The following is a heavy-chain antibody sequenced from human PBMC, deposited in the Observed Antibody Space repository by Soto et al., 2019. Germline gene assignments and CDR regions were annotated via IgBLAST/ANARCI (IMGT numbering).Heavy chain of an antibody. Sequence: QVQLQESGPGLVNPSGTLSLTCAVSGGSISSSNWWSWVRQPPGKGLEWIGEIYHSGSTNYNPSLMRRVTISVDKSKNQFSLKLSSVTAADTAVYYCARDKFFRGSWYRVAFDLWGQGTMVTGSS. V-gene: IGHV4-4*02. CDR3: ARDKFFRGSWYRVAFDL. CDR2: IYHSGST. CDR1: GGSISSSNW. J-gene: IGHJ3*01. D-gene: IGHD6-13*01.